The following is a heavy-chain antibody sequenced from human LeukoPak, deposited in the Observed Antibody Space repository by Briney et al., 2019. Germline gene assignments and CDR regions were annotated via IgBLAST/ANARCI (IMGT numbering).Heavy chain of an antibody. CDR3: AKGGHFSWFDP. CDR1: GFTFDDYA. CDR2: ISWNSGSI. D-gene: IGHD1-26*01. Sequence: GRSLRLSCAASGFTFDDYAMHWVRQAPGKGLEWVSGISWNSGSIGYADSVKGRFTISRDNAKNSLYLQMNSLRAEDMALYYCAKGGHFSWFDPWGQGTLVTVSS. J-gene: IGHJ5*02. V-gene: IGHV3-9*03.